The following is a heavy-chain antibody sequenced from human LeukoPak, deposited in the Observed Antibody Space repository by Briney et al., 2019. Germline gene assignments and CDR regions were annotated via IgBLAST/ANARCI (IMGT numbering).Heavy chain of an antibody. Sequence: GASVKVSCKASGYTFTSYYMHWVRQAPGEGLEWMGIINPSGGSTSYAQKFQGRVTMTRDTSISTAYMELSRLRSDDTAVYYCARATRAIYYDSSGYYPYWGQGTLVTVSS. V-gene: IGHV1-46*01. CDR2: INPSGGST. J-gene: IGHJ4*02. CDR1: GYTFTSYY. D-gene: IGHD3-22*01. CDR3: ARATRAIYYDSSGYYPY.